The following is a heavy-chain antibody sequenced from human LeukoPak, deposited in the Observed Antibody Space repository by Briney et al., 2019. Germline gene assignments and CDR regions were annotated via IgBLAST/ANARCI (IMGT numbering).Heavy chain of an antibody. J-gene: IGHJ4*02. Sequence: GGSLRLSCAASGFTFSSYAMHWVRQAPGKGLEWVAVISYDGSNKYYADSVKGRFTISRDNSKNTLYLQMNSLRAEDTAVYYCARERPRDGKPRGNSSSWSGIDYWGQGTLVTVSS. CDR2: ISYDGSNK. CDR3: ARERPRDGKPRGNSSSWSGIDY. CDR1: GFTFSSYA. V-gene: IGHV3-30*04. D-gene: IGHD6-13*01.